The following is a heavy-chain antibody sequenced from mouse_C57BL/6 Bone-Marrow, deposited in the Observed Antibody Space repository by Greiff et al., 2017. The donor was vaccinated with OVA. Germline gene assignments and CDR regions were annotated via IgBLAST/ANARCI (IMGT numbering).Heavy chain of an antibody. D-gene: IGHD1-1*01. Sequence: EVQGVESGGGLVQPGESLKLSCESNEYEFPSHDMSWVRKTPEKRLELVAAINSDGGSTYYPDTMERRFIISRDNTKKTLYLQMSSLRSEDTALYYCARADYYGSSYEDWYSDVWGTGTTVTVSS. J-gene: IGHJ1*03. CDR2: INSDGGST. CDR3: ARADYYGSSYEDWYSDV. V-gene: IGHV5-2*01. CDR1: EYEFPSHD.